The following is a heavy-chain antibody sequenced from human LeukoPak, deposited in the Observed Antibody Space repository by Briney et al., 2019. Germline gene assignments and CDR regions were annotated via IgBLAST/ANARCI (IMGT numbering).Heavy chain of an antibody. J-gene: IGHJ4*02. V-gene: IGHV3-7*01. CDR3: ARDPLAYYYDSSGYYFDY. CDR1: GFTFSSYW. Sequence: GGSLRLSCAASGFTFSSYWMSWVRQAPGKGLEWVANIKQDGSEKYYVDSEKGRFTISRDNAKNSLYLQMNSLRAEDTAVYYCARDPLAYYYDSSGYYFDYWGQGTLVTVSS. D-gene: IGHD3-22*01. CDR2: IKQDGSEK.